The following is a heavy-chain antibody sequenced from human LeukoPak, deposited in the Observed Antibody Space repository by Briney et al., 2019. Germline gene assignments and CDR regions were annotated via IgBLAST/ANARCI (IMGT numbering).Heavy chain of an antibody. CDR2: ISGSGGST. V-gene: IGHV3-23*01. J-gene: IGHJ4*02. D-gene: IGHD1-26*01. CDR3: AKGQPSGSYYYYFDY. Sequence: PGGSLRLSCAASGFTFSSYAMSWVRQAPGKVLEWVSDISGSGGSTYYADSVKGRFTISRDKSKNTLYLQMNSLRVDDTAVYYCAKGQPSGSYYYYFDYWGQGTLVTVSS. CDR1: GFTFSSYA.